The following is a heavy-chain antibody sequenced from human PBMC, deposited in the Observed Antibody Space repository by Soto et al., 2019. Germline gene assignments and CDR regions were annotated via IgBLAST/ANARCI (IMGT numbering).Heavy chain of an antibody. CDR2: ISAYNGNT. Sequence: ASVKVSCKASGYTFTSYGISWVRQAPGQGLEWMGWISAYNGNTNYAQKLQGRVTMTTDTSTSTAYMELRSLRSDDTAVYYCARERGRAHVAGHFDYWGQGTLVTVSS. J-gene: IGHJ4*02. D-gene: IGHD6-19*01. CDR3: ARERGRAHVAGHFDY. V-gene: IGHV1-18*01. CDR1: GYTFTSYG.